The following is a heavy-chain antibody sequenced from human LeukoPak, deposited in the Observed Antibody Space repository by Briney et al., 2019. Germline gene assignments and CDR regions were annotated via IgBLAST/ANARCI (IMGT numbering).Heavy chain of an antibody. CDR2: TKPDGSAD. V-gene: IGHV3-7*01. D-gene: IGHD2-15*01. Sequence: PGGSLRLSCAASGFTFRNYWMAWVRQAPGKGLEWVANTKPDGSADYYADSVRGRFTASRDNANNFLHLQMNSLRAEDTAVYYCAGDGGLQTNFDYWGQGTLVTVSS. CDR3: AGDGGLQTNFDY. J-gene: IGHJ4*02. CDR1: GFTFRNYW.